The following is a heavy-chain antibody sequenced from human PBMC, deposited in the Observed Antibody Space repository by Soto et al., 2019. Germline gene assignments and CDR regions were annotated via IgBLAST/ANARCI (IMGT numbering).Heavy chain of an antibody. J-gene: IGHJ4*02. CDR3: AGYCSGGSCYTPWGC. CDR2: IYYSGST. CDR1: GGSISSGDYY. D-gene: IGHD2-15*01. V-gene: IGHV4-30-4*01. Sequence: QVQLQESGPGLVKPSQTLSLTCTVSGGSISSGDYYWSWIRQPPGKGLEWIGYIYYSGSTYYNPSLKSRVTISVDTSKNQFSLKLSSVTASDTAVYYCAGYCSGGSCYTPWGCWGQGTLVTVSS.